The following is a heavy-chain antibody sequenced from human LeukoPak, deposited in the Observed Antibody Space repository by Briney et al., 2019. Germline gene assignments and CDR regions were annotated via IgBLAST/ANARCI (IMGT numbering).Heavy chain of an antibody. V-gene: IGHV4-34*01. CDR1: GGSFSGYY. CDR2: INHSGST. D-gene: IGHD2-15*01. CDR3: ARGYCSGGNCYSSAFDY. J-gene: IGHJ4*02. Sequence: SETLSLTCAVYGGSFSGYYWSWIRQPPGKGLEWIGEINHSGSTNYNPSLKSRVTISVDTSKNQFSLKLSSVTAADTAVYYCARGYCSGGNCYSSAFDYWGQGTLVTVSS.